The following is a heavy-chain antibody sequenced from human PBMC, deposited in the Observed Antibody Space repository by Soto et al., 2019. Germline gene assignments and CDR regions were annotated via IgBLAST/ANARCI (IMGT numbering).Heavy chain of an antibody. CDR3: ASRPGYFDTYEEVDSFDI. V-gene: IGHV3-48*03. CDR2: ISSRSTSI. J-gene: IGHJ3*02. D-gene: IGHD3-22*01. CDR1: GFTFNRFE. Sequence: EVQLVESGGGLIHPGGSLRLSCTASGFTFNRFEMNWVRQAPGGGLEGVSYISSRSTSIYYADSVKGRFTISRDNAKNSLYLQMNSLRAEDTATYYCASRPGYFDTYEEVDSFDIWGRGTLITVS.